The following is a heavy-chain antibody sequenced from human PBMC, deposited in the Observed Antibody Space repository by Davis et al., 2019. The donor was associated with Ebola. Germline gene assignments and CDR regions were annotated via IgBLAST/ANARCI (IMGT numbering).Heavy chain of an antibody. CDR1: GFTFSSYG. CDR3: ARDPAIEAPGIAAAGNWFDP. V-gene: IGHV3-33*01. D-gene: IGHD6-13*01. CDR2: IWYDGSNK. J-gene: IGHJ5*02. Sequence: GESLKISCAASGFTFSSYGMHWVRQAPGKGLEWVAVIWYDGSNKYYADSVKGRFTISRDNSKNTLYLQMNSLRAEDTAVYYCARDPAIEAPGIAAAGNWFDPWGQGTLVTVSS.